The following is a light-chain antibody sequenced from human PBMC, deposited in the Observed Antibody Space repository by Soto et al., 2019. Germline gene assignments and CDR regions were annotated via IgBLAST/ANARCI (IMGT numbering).Light chain of an antibody. CDR3: MQGTHLPWT. J-gene: IGKJ1*01. CDR1: QSLVYSDGSTY. Sequence: DVDMPQSPLSLPVTLGQPASISCRSSQSLVYSDGSTYLNWFQQRPGQSPRRLIYEVSNRESGVPDRFSDIGSGTEFSLKISRFEGEDVGVYFCMQGTHLPWTCGQGPRVEI. CDR2: EVS. V-gene: IGKV2-30*01.